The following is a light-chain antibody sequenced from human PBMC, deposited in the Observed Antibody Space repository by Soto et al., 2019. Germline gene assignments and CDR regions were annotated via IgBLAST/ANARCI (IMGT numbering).Light chain of an antibody. V-gene: IGLV2-14*03. CDR1: SSDVGGYTY. J-gene: IGLJ2*01. CDR3: SSYTTSGTPVL. Sequence: QSALTQPASVSGSPGQSITISCSGTSSDVGGYTYVSWYQQHPGKAPKLMIYNVNNRPSGVSNRFSGSKSGNTASLTISGLQADDEAAYYCSSYTTSGTPVLFGGGTKLTVL. CDR2: NVN.